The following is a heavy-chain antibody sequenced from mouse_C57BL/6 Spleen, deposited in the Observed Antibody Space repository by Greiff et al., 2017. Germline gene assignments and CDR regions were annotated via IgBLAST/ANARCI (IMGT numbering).Heavy chain of an antibody. D-gene: IGHD1-1*01. CDR3: TRDPPYYYGSSYGAMDY. V-gene: IGHV5-9-1*02. CDR2: ISSGGDYI. J-gene: IGHJ4*01. CDR1: GFTFSSYA. Sequence: EVKVEESGEGLVKPGGSLKLSCAASGFTFSSYAMSWVRQTPEKRLEWVAYISSGGDYIYYADTVKGRFTISRDNARNTLYLQMSSLKSEDTAMYYCTRDPPYYYGSSYGAMDYWGQGTSVTVS.